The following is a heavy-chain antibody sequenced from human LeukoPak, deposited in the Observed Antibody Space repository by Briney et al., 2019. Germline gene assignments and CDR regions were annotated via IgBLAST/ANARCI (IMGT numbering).Heavy chain of an antibody. J-gene: IGHJ4*02. CDR2: IYYSGTT. Sequence: PSETLSLTCTVSGGSISSYYWSWIRQPPGKGLEWIGYIYYSGTTNYNPSLKSRVTISVDTSKNQFSLKLSSVTAADTAVYYCARGVYIAAAQYGYWGQGTLVAVSS. CDR3: ARGVYIAAAQYGY. D-gene: IGHD6-13*01. CDR1: GGSISSYY. V-gene: IGHV4-59*01.